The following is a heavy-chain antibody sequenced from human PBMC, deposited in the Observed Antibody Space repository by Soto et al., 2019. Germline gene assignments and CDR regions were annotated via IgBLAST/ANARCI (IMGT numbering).Heavy chain of an antibody. CDR1: GFTFSSYS. CDR3: ARDLVQLDGNWFDP. D-gene: IGHD6-6*01. V-gene: IGHV3-48*01. CDR2: ISSSSSTI. J-gene: IGHJ5*02. Sequence: SLRLSCAASGFTFSSYSMNWVRQAPGKGLEWVSYISSSSSTIYYADSVKGRFTISRDNAKNSLYLQMNSLRAEDTAVYYCARDLVQLDGNWFDPWGQGTLVTVSS.